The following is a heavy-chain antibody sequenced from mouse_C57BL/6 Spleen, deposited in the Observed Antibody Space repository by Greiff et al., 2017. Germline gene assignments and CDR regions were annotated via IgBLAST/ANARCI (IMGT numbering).Heavy chain of an antibody. J-gene: IGHJ2*01. D-gene: IGHD1-1*01. Sequence: VKLMESGAELVRPGTSVKVSCKASGYAFTNYLIEWVKQRPGQGLEWIGVINPGSGGTNYNEKFKGKATLTADKSSSTAYMQLSSLTSEDSAVYFCARRDYGRGYFDYWGQGTTLTVSS. V-gene: IGHV1-54*01. CDR3: ARRDYGRGYFDY. CDR1: GYAFTNYL. CDR2: INPGSGGT.